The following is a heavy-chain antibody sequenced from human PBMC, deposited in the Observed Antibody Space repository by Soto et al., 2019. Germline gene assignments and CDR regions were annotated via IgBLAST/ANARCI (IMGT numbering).Heavy chain of an antibody. CDR1: GYTSADFG. CDR2: VSGNNGAS. Sequence: QVQLMQSGTEVKKPGASVTVSCKASGYTSADFGISWVRQAPGQGLEWMGWVSGNNGASNPAPKVQGRITMTLDTSTVVSYMALRSPRSDDTAIYYCVRDQKYFRVNGNWFDSWGQGTLVSVSS. D-gene: IGHD2-2*01. V-gene: IGHV1-18*04. CDR3: VRDQKYFRVNGNWFDS. J-gene: IGHJ5*01.